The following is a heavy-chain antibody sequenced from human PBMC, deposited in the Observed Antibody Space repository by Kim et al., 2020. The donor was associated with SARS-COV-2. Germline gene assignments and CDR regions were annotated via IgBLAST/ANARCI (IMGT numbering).Heavy chain of an antibody. Sequence: GGSLRLSCAASEFTFSNYWMHWVRQAPGKGLVWVSRINSDGSTTNYADSVKGRFAVSRDNAKNTLYLQMHSLRAEDTAVYYCAKQTYRSYGMDMWGQGTT. CDR3: AKQTYRSYGMDM. CDR1: EFTFSNYW. D-gene: IGHD1-26*01. CDR2: INSDGSTT. J-gene: IGHJ6*02. V-gene: IGHV3-74*01.